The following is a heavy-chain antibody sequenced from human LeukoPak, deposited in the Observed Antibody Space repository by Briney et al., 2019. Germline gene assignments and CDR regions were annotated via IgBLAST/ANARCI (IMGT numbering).Heavy chain of an antibody. CDR1: GYTFTSYG. CDR2: ISAYNGNT. Sequence: ASVKVSCTASGYTFTSYGISWVRQAPGQGLEWMGWISAYNGNTNYAQKLQGRVTMTTDTSTSTAYMELRSLRSDDTAVYYCARVDVLMVPPFGFYGMDVWGQGTTVTVSS. V-gene: IGHV1-18*01. J-gene: IGHJ6*02. D-gene: IGHD2-8*01. CDR3: ARVDVLMVPPFGFYGMDV.